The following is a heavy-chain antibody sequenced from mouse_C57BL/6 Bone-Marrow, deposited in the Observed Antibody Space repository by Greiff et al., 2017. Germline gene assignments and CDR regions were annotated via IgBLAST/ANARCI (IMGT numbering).Heavy chain of an antibody. D-gene: IGHD1-1*01. CDR2: IDPENGDT. V-gene: IGHV14-4*01. CDR3: TTEIITCYFDY. J-gene: IGHJ2*01. CDR1: GFNIKDDY. Sequence: EVKLMESGAELVRPGASVKLSCTASGFNIKDDYMHWVKQSPEQGLEWIGWIDPENGDTEYASKFQGKATITADTSSNTAYLQLSSLTSEDTAVYYCTTEIITCYFDYWGQGTTLTVSS.